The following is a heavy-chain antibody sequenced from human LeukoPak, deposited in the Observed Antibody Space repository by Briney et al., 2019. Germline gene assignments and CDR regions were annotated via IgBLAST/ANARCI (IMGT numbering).Heavy chain of an antibody. V-gene: IGHV4-59*08. CDR2: IYYRGTT. CDR1: GGSISRYY. D-gene: IGHD6-19*01. J-gene: IGHJ4*02. CDR3: GRLIDGWYADS. Sequence: PSETLSLTCTVSGGSISRYYWTWIRQPPGKGLEWIGYIYYRGTTNYNPSLNSRVTISLDTSKNQFSLKLSSMTAADTAVYYCGRLIDGWYADSWGQGTLVTVSS.